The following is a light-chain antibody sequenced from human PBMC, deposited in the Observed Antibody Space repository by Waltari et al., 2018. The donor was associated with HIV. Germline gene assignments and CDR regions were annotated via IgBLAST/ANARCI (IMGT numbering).Light chain of an antibody. V-gene: IGLV1-44*01. CDR3: ATWDDNLRGLL. CDR1: NSNIEYNT. CDR2: ANS. Sequence: QYVLAQPPSASGTPGQRVAISCSGSNSNIEYNTINWYQQFPGAAPRLLIYANSQRPPGVPDRFSASKSGTSASLAITGLQTEDEAHYYCATWDDNLRGLLFGGGTKVTVL. J-gene: IGLJ3*02.